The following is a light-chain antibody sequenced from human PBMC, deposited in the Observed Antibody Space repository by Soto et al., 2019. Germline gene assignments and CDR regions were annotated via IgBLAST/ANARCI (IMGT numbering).Light chain of an antibody. CDR3: SSYTSSSTLKL. V-gene: IGLV2-14*03. CDR2: DVN. Sequence: QSALTQPASVSGSPGQSITISCTGSNNDIGDFGYVSWYQHRPGKAPRLVIYDVNYRPSGVPPRFSGSKSGNTASLTISGLQAEDEADYYCSSYTSSSTLKLFGGGTKLTVL. J-gene: IGLJ2*01. CDR1: NNDIGDFGY.